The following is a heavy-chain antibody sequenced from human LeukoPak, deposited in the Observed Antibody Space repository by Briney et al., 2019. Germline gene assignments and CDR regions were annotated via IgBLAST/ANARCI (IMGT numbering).Heavy chain of an antibody. CDR3: ARVDVVEAPPPFFDY. Sequence: ASVKVSCKASGYTFTSHYIHWVRQAPGQGLEWMGIINPSGGSTNYAQKFQGRVSMTSDTSTSTVYTELSSLRSEDTALYYCARVDVVEAPPPFFDYWGQGTLVTVSS. CDR1: GYTFTSHY. D-gene: IGHD1-26*01. CDR2: INPSGGST. J-gene: IGHJ4*02. V-gene: IGHV1-46*01.